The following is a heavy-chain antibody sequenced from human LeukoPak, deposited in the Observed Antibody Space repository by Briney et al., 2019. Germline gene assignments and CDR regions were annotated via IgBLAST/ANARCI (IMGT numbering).Heavy chain of an antibody. D-gene: IGHD4-17*01. J-gene: IGHJ4*02. V-gene: IGHV3-53*05. CDR1: GFTVSSIH. Sequence: GGSLRLSCAASGFTVSSIHMVWVRQAPGKGLEWVSVTYTGGNSYYADSVKGRFIISRDISKNTLYLQMNSLRAEDTAVYFCARENYGDYYLDSWGQGTLVTVSS. CDR2: TYTGGNS. CDR3: ARENYGDYYLDS.